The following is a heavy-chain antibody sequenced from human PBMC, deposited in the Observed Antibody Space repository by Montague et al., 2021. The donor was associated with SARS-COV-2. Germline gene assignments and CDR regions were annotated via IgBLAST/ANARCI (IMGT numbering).Heavy chain of an antibody. J-gene: IGHJ6*02. CDR1: GGSISSGSYY. CDR3: ARVGVGTMVRGVIPAYYKSGMDV. Sequence: TLSLTCTVSGGSISSGSYYWIWIRQPAGKGLEWIGRIYTSGSTNYNPSLKSRVTISVDTSKNQFSLKLSSVTAADTAVYYCARVGVGTMVRGVIPAYYKSGMDVWGQGTTVTVSS. CDR2: IYTSGST. V-gene: IGHV4-61*02. D-gene: IGHD3-10*01.